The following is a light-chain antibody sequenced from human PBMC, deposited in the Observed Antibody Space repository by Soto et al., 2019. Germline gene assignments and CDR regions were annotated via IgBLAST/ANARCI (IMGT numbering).Light chain of an antibody. CDR2: GAS. V-gene: IGKV3-20*01. Sequence: EIVLTQSPGTLSLSPGERATISCRASQTVRTNYLAWFQHKPGQAPRLLIYGASSRATGIPDRFSGSGSGTDITLTINRLESEDFAVYFCQQYSDSPLTFGGGTKVEIK. CDR1: QTVRTNY. J-gene: IGKJ4*01. CDR3: QQYSDSPLT.